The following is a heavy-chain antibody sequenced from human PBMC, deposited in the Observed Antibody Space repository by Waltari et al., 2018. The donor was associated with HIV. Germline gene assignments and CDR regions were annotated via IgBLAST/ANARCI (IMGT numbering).Heavy chain of an antibody. CDR3: ARPIRDSSGQAYFDL. D-gene: IGHD6-19*01. CDR2: IYHSGST. Sequence: QVQLQESGPGLVTPSETLSLTCAVSGYSISSGYYWGWIRQPPGKGLEWIGSIYHSGSTYYNPSLKSRVTISVDTSKNQFSLKLSSVTAADTAVYYCARPIRDSSGQAYFDLWGRGTLVTVSS. V-gene: IGHV4-38-2*01. CDR1: GYSISSGYY. J-gene: IGHJ2*01.